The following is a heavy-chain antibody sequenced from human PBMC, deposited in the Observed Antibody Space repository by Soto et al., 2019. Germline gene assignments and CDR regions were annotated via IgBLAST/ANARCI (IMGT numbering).Heavy chain of an antibody. D-gene: IGHD5-18*01. CDR2: IYYGGST. CDR3: ARGDTAMVPDS. CDR1: GGSISSYY. V-gene: IGHV4-59*01. J-gene: IGHJ4*02. Sequence: PSETLSLTCTVSGGSISSYYWSWIRQPPGKGLEWIGYIYYGGSTNYNPSLKSRVTISVDTSKNQFSLKLSSVTAADTAVYYWARGDTAMVPDSWGQGTLVTVSS.